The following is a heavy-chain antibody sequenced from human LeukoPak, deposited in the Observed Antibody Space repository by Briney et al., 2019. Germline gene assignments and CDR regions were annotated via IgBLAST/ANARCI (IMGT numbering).Heavy chain of an antibody. Sequence: SETLSLTCTVSGGSISSTTYYWGWIRRPPGKGLEWIGSIYYSGSTYYNPSLKSRVTVSVDTSKNQFSLILSSVTAADTAVYYCVRGSTLRHYQYWGQGTLVTVSS. CDR2: IYYSGST. D-gene: IGHD3-16*01. CDR1: GGSISSTTYY. CDR3: VRGSTLRHYQY. V-gene: IGHV4-39*01. J-gene: IGHJ4*02.